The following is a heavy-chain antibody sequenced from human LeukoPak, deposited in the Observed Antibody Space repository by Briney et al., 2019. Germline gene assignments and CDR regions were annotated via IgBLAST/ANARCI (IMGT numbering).Heavy chain of an antibody. J-gene: IGHJ3*02. CDR3: ARIRDGYNDAYDI. Sequence: GASVKVSCKASAYTFTGYYMHWVRQAPGQGLEWMGWIYPNSGGTNYAQKFQGRVTMTRDTSASTVYMELSSLRSEDTAIYYCARIRDGYNDAYDIWGQGTVVTVPS. V-gene: IGHV1-2*02. CDR1: AYTFTGYY. D-gene: IGHD5-24*01. CDR2: IYPNSGGT.